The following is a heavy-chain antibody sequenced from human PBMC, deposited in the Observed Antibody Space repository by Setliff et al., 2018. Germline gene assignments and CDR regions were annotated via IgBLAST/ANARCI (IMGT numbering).Heavy chain of an antibody. CDR2: ISPSGST. D-gene: IGHD3-3*01. CDR1: GASITSGGFY. CDR3: ARQKYWSGYYGEGYYYYMDV. V-gene: IGHV4-61*09. J-gene: IGHJ6*03. Sequence: PSETLSLTCSVSGASITSGGFYWTWIRQPAGKGLEWIGHISPSGSTTYNPSLKSRVTIFADTSKNQFSLLLNSVTAADTAVYYCARQKYWSGYYGEGYYYYMDVWGKGTTVTVSS.